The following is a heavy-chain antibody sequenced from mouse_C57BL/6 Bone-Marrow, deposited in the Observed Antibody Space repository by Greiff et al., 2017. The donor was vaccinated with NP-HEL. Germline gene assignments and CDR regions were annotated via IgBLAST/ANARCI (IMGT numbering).Heavy chain of an antibody. J-gene: IGHJ1*03. D-gene: IGHD1-1*01. V-gene: IGHV1-81*01. CDR2: IYPRSGNT. CDR3: AGYYYGSSSHWYFDV. Sequence: QVQLQQSGAELARPGASVKLSCKASGYTFTSYGISWVKQRTGQGLEWIGEIYPRSGNTYYNEKFKGKATLTEDKSSSTAYMELRSLTSEDSAVYFCAGYYYGSSSHWYFDVWGTGTTVTVSS. CDR1: GYTFTSYG.